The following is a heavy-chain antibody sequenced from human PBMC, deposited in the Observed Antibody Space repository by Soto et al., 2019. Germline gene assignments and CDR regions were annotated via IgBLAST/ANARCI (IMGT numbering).Heavy chain of an antibody. V-gene: IGHV4-34*01. J-gene: IGHJ6*02. D-gene: IGHD5-18*01. CDR1: RGSFSGFY. Sequence: SESLSLTCGVYRGSFSGFYWTWVRQTPGKGLEWIGEINHSGSTNYNPSLKNRVTISVDRSTNYFSLRMTSVTAADAAVYYCARGRGYVYGYNFYGMDVWGQGTTVTVSS. CDR3: ARGRGYVYGYNFYGMDV. CDR2: INHSGST.